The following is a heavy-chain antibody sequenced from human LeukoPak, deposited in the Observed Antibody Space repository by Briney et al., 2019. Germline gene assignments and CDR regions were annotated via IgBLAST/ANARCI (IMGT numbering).Heavy chain of an antibody. CDR2: ISSSSNYI. CDR3: ARGGGFCGGDCYGIDY. V-gene: IGHV3-21*01. Sequence: GGSLRLSCEASEFTFSNYWMSWVRQAPGKGLEWVSSISSSSNYIYYADSVKGRFTTSRDDAKNSLYLQMNDLRAEDTAVYYCARGGGFCGGDCYGIDYWGQGALVTVSS. CDR1: EFTFSNYW. D-gene: IGHD2-21*01. J-gene: IGHJ4*02.